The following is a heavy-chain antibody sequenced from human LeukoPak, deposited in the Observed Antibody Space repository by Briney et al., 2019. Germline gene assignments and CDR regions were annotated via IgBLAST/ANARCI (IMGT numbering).Heavy chain of an antibody. CDR3: AKSRCGGDCYSFY. Sequence: PGGSLRLSCAASGFSFSSYAMSWVRQAPGKGLEWVSAISGSGGSTYYADSVKARFTISRDNSKNTLYLQMNSLRAEDTAVYYCAKSRCGGDCYSFYWGQGTLVTVSS. J-gene: IGHJ4*02. CDR2: ISGSGGST. CDR1: GFSFSSYA. D-gene: IGHD2-21*01. V-gene: IGHV3-23*01.